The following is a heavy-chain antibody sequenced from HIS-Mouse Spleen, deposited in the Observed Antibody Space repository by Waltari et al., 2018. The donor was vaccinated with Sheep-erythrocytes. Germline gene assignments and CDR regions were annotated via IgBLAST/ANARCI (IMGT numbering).Heavy chain of an antibody. CDR2: IYYSGST. Sequence: QVQLQESGPGLVKPSQTLSLTCTVSGGSISSGGYYWSWIRQHPGKGLEWIGYIYYSGSTYYNPSLESRVTISVDTSKNQFSLKLSSVTAADTAVYYCARALIITMVRGVTSNWFDPWGQGTLVTVSS. J-gene: IGHJ5*02. V-gene: IGHV4-31*03. CDR3: ARALIITMVRGVTSNWFDP. D-gene: IGHD3-10*01. CDR1: GGSISSGGYY.